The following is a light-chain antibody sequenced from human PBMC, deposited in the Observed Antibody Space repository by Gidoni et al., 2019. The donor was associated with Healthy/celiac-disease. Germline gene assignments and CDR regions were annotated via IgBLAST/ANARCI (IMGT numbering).Light chain of an antibody. J-gene: IGLJ3*02. CDR1: SPNIGSNT. CDR2: SNN. Sequence: QSVLTQPPSASGTPGQRVTISCSGSSPNIGSNTVNWYQQLPGTAPKLLIYSNNQRPSGFPDRFSGSKSGTSASLAISGLQSEDEADYYCAAWDDSLNAHWVFGGGTKLTVL. V-gene: IGLV1-44*01. CDR3: AAWDDSLNAHWV.